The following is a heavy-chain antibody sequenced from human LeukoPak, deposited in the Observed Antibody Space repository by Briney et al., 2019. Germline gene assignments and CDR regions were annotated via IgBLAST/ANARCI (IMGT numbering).Heavy chain of an antibody. J-gene: IGHJ5*02. CDR2: ISYDGSNK. D-gene: IGHD2-21*02. CDR3: ARDSLVVVTAIFWFDP. Sequence: GGSLRLSCAASGFTFSSYAMHWVRQAPGKGLEWVAVISYDGSNKYYADSVKGRFTISRDNSKNTLYLQMNSLRAEDTAVYYCARDSLVVVTAIFWFDPWGQGTLVTVSS. CDR1: GFTFSSYA. V-gene: IGHV3-30*04.